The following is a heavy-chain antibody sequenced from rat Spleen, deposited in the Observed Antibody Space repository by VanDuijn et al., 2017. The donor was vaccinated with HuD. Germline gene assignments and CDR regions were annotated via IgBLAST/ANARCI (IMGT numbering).Heavy chain of an antibody. J-gene: IGHJ2*01. V-gene: IGHV5-58*01. CDR3: AVSGFGY. Sequence: EVQLVETGGGLVQPGKSLKLSCVASGFTFSSYWMYWVRQAPGKGLEWVSSISNDGVNTYYPDSVKGLFTISRDNAEKIAFLGMNSLKTEDTGTYFWAVSGFGYWGQEVMVTVSS. CDR1: GFTFSSYW. D-gene: IGHD4-4*01. CDR2: ISNDGVNT.